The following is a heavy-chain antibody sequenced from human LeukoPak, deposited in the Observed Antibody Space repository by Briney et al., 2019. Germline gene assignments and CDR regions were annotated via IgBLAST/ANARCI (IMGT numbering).Heavy chain of an antibody. CDR1: GFTFNNFG. Sequence: GGSLRLSCAASGFTFNNFGMHWVRQAPGRGLEWVAVISYDGNNQYYADSVKGRFTISRDNSKNTLYLQMNSLRGEDTAVYYCASTGGSAWLRAFDYWGQGALVTVSS. J-gene: IGHJ4*02. CDR2: ISYDGNNQ. D-gene: IGHD3-9*01. CDR3: ASTGGSAWLRAFDY. V-gene: IGHV3-30*19.